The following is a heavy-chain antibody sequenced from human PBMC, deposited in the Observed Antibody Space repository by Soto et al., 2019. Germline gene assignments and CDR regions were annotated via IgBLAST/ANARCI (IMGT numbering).Heavy chain of an antibody. Sequence: PXESVKISCQCAGDTFSNFWIGWVRQFPGQGLEWMGIIYPGDHETRYSPSFLGKVTISAETSINTAYLQWSSLEASDSAFYFCARSPRSSPYFDFWGQGALVTVSS. CDR2: IYPGDHET. CDR3: ARSPRSSPYFDF. D-gene: IGHD6-13*01. V-gene: IGHV5-51*01. J-gene: IGHJ4*02. CDR1: GDTFSNFW.